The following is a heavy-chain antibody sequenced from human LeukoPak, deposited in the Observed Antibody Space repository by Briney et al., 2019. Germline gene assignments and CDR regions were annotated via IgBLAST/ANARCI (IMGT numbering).Heavy chain of an antibody. CDR2: IYHSGST. J-gene: IGHJ6*02. Sequence: SQTLSLTCAVSGGSISSGGYSWSWIRQPPGKGLEWIGYIYHSGSTYYNPSLKSRVTISVDTSKNQFSLKLSSVTAADTAVYYCARDPTPDYGMDVWGQGTTVTVSS. CDR1: GGSISSGGYS. V-gene: IGHV4-30-2*01. CDR3: ARDPTPDYGMDV.